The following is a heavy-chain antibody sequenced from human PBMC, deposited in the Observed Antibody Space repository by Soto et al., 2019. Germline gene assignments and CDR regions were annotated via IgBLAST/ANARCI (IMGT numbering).Heavy chain of an antibody. V-gene: IGHV3-48*03. CDR3: ARGEGSWSSHGIDV. J-gene: IGHJ6*02. Sequence: HPGGSLRLSCAASGFFFSYYEMNWVRQAPGKGLEWVSYISGSGNSISYADSMKGRFTISRDNAKNSLYLQMISLRAEDTAVYYCARGEGSWSSHGIDVWGQGTTVTVSS. CDR2: ISGSGNSI. D-gene: IGHD6-13*01. CDR1: GFFFSYYE.